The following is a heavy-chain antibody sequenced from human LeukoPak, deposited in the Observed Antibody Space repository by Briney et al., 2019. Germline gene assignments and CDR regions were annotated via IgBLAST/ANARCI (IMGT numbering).Heavy chain of an antibody. V-gene: IGHV4-30-4*08. CDR2: IYYSGST. J-gene: IGHJ4*02. Sequence: SETLSLTCTVSGGSISSSSYYWGWIRQPPGKGLEWIGYIYYSGSTYYNPSLKSRVTISVDTSKNQFSLKLSSVTAADTAVYYCARGDTAMVLYFDYWGQGTLVTVSS. D-gene: IGHD5-18*01. CDR3: ARGDTAMVLYFDY. CDR1: GGSISSSSYY.